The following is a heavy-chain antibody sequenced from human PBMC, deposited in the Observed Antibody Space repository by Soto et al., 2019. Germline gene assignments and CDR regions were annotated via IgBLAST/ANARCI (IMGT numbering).Heavy chain of an antibody. CDR3: AREGPAHYYYGMDV. J-gene: IGHJ6*02. Sequence: QVQLVQSGGEVKKPGASVKVSCKTSGYSFTTYGISWVRQAPGQGLEWMGWISAYNGNTNYAQKLQDRVTMTTDTXXSAAYVELRRLRSDDTAVYYGAREGPAHYYYGMDVWGQGSTVTVSS. CDR1: GYSFTTYG. CDR2: ISAYNGNT. V-gene: IGHV1-18*01.